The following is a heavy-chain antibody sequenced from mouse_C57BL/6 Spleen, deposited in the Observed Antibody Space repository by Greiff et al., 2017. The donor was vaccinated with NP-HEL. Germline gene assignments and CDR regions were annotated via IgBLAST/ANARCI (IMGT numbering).Heavy chain of an antibody. V-gene: IGHV6-6*01. J-gene: IGHJ1*03. CDR3: TRRLPWDWYFDV. Sequence: EVKVEESGGGLVQPGGSMKLSCAASGFTFSDAWMDWVRQSPEKGLEWVAEIRNKANNHATYYAESVKGRFTISRDDSKSSVYLQMNSLRAEDTGIYYCTRRLPWDWYFDVWGTGTTVTVSS. CDR1: GFTFSDAW. CDR2: IRNKANNHAT. D-gene: IGHD5-5*01.